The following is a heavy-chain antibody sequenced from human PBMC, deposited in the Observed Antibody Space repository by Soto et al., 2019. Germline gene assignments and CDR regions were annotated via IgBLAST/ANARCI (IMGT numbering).Heavy chain of an antibody. J-gene: IGHJ4*02. Sequence: ASVKVSCKTSGYTFTSYGISWVRQAPGQGLEWMGWISAYNGNTNYAQKLQGRVTMTTDTSTSTAYMELRSLRSDDTAVYYCARDGNYYGSGSYDYWGQGTLVTVSS. CDR2: ISAYNGNT. CDR1: GYTFTSYG. D-gene: IGHD3-10*01. CDR3: ARDGNYYGSGSYDY. V-gene: IGHV1-18*01.